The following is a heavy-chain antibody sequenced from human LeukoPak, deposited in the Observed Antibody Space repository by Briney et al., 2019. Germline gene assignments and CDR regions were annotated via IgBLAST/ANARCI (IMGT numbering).Heavy chain of an antibody. Sequence: GGSLRLSCAASGFTFSSYAMSWVRQAPGKGLEWVSAISGSGGSTYYADSVKGRFTISRDNSKNTLYLQMNSLRAEDTAVYYCAKVSSYDYVWGSYRDYWGQGTLVTVSS. CDR3: AKVSSYDYVWGSYRDY. D-gene: IGHD3-16*01. J-gene: IGHJ4*02. V-gene: IGHV3-23*01. CDR1: GFTFSSYA. CDR2: ISGSGGST.